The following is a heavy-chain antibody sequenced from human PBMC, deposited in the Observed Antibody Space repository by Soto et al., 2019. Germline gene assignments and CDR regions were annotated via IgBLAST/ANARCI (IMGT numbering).Heavy chain of an antibody. CDR2: ISAYNGNT. CDR3: ARVLPLKGSSGWYFDY. D-gene: IGHD6-19*01. V-gene: IGHV1-18*01. J-gene: IGHJ4*02. CDR1: GYTFTSYG. Sequence: ASVKVSCKASGYTFTSYGISWVRQAPGQGLEWMGWISAYNGNTNYAQKLQGRVTMTTDTSTSTAYMELRSLRSDDTAVYYCARVLPLKGSSGWYFDYWGQGTLVTVSS.